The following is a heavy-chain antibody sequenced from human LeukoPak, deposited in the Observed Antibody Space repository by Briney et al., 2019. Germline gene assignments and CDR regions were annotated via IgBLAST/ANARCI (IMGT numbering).Heavy chain of an antibody. V-gene: IGHV3-23*01. Sequence: GGSLRLSCAASGFTFSIYAMSWVRQAPGKGLQWVSSITSRGESTWYVDSVKGRFTITSDNSENTLYLKMHSLRAEDTAVYYCARDRPNYYGSDGHYYRRDGDYWGRGTLVSVSS. CDR2: ITSRGEST. D-gene: IGHD3-22*01. CDR3: ARDRPNYYGSDGHYYRRDGDY. CDR1: GFTFSIYA. J-gene: IGHJ4*02.